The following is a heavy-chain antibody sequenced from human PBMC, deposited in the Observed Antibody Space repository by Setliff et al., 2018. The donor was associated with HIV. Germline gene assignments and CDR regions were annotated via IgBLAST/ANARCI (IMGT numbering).Heavy chain of an antibody. CDR3: ARDRIAAAGWFDP. Sequence: LRLSCEASGFTFNNHAMTWVRQAPGRGLEWVSSISSSGRSIHYADSVKGRFTISRDDAKNSLYLQMNSLRAEDTAVYYCARDRIAAAGWFDPWGQGTLVTVSS. D-gene: IGHD6-13*01. J-gene: IGHJ5*02. CDR2: ISSSGRSI. V-gene: IGHV3-21*01. CDR1: GFTFNNHA.